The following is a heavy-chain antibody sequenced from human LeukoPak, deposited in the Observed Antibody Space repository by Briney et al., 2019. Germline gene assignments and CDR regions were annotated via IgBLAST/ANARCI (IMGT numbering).Heavy chain of an antibody. CDR3: TRDRSRAEDD. J-gene: IGHJ4*02. V-gene: IGHV3-74*01. CDR1: GFGFSNFG. Sequence: PGGSLRLSCAASGFGFSNFGMHWVRQAPGKGLVWVSRIKTDGTTTVYADSVKGRFTISRDNANNLLYLQMNSLRGEDTAVYYCTRDRSRAEDDWGQGTLVTVSS. D-gene: IGHD1-14*01. CDR2: IKTDGTTT.